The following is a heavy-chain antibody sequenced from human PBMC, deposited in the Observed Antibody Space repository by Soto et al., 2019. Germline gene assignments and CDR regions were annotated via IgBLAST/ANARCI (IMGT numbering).Heavy chain of an antibody. J-gene: IGHJ6*02. Sequence: PSETLSLTCAVYDGSFSGYYWSWIRQPPGKGLEWIGEINHSGSTNYNPSLKSRVTISVDTSKNQFSLKLSSVTAADTDVYYRARGRRRPPPPPPQIKYSSSWYYYYGMDVWGQGTTVTVSS. D-gene: IGHD6-13*01. CDR3: ARGRRRPPPPPPQIKYSSSWYYYYGMDV. CDR2: INHSGST. V-gene: IGHV4-34*01. CDR1: DGSFSGYY.